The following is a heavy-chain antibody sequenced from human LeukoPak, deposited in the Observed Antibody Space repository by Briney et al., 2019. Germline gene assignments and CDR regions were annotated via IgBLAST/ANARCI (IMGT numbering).Heavy chain of an antibody. CDR1: GYSFTNYW. J-gene: IGHJ6*02. Sequence: GESLKISCKGSGYSFTNYWIGWVRQMPGKGLEWMGIIYPGDSDARYGPSFEGQITISADKSISTAYLQWSSLKASDTAIYYCTRHEARTRYYYYGMDVWGQGTTVTVSS. V-gene: IGHV5-51*01. CDR3: TRHEARTRYYYYGMDV. D-gene: IGHD1-1*01. CDR2: IYPGDSDA.